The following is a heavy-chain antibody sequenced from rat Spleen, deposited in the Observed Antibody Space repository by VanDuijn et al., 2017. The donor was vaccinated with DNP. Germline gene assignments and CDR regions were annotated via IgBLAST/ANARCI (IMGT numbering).Heavy chain of an antibody. CDR3: ARADIRYAMDV. CDR2: ITSRGGGT. Sequence: EVQLVESGGDLVQPGRSLKLSCKASGFTFSNYLMTWIRLSPGKGLEWVASITSRGGGTYYLDSVEGRFTIPRDNADETLYLQMNSLRSEDTATYYCARADIRYAMDVWGPGTSVTVAS. D-gene: IGHD4-3*01. CDR1: GFTFSNYL. J-gene: IGHJ4*01. V-gene: IGHV5-31*01.